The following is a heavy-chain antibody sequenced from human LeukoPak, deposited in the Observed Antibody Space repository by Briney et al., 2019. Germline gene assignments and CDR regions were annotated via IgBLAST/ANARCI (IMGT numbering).Heavy chain of an antibody. Sequence: GGSLRLSCAASGFTFSSYAMHWVRQAPGKGLEWVAVISYDGSNKYYADSVKGRFTISRDNSKNTLYLQMNSLRAEDTAVYYCASLYSGSYSGGPNFDYWGQGTLVTVSS. CDR3: ASLYSGSYSGGPNFDY. V-gene: IGHV3-30-3*01. J-gene: IGHJ4*02. CDR1: GFTFSSYA. CDR2: ISYDGSNK. D-gene: IGHD1-26*01.